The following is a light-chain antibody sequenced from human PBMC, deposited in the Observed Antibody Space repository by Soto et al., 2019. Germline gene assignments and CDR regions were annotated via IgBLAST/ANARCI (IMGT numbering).Light chain of an antibody. CDR3: QQRSEWPRT. CDR1: QSISSS. J-gene: IGKJ1*01. CDR2: DAS. Sequence: EIVLTQSPATLSLSPGERATLSCRASQSISSSLAWYQQKPGQAPWLLIYDASSRATGFPARFSGSGSGTDFTLTIGSLEPEDFAVYYCQQRSEWPRTFGQGTKV. V-gene: IGKV3-11*01.